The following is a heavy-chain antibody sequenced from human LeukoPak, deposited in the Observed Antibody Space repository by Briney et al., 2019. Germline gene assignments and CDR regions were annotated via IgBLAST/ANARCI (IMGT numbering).Heavy chain of an antibody. CDR1: GGSISSSSYY. V-gene: IGHV4-39*01. CDR2: IYYSGST. CDR3: ARGYSSQRLTRGYFDY. D-gene: IGHD6-13*01. J-gene: IGHJ4*02. Sequence: PSETLSLTCTVSGGSISSSSYYWGWIRQPPGKGLEWIGSIYYSGSTYYNPSLKSRVTISVDTSKNQFSLKLSSVTAADTAVYYCARGYSSQRLTRGYFDYWGQGTLVTVSS.